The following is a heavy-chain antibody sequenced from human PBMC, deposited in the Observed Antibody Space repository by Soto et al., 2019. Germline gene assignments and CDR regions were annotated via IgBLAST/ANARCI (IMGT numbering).Heavy chain of an antibody. V-gene: IGHV3-7*01. CDR1: GFTLTNYW. CDR3: AQASFSVTTY. CDR2: IKPDGSLK. J-gene: IGHJ4*02. D-gene: IGHD1-1*01. Sequence: PGGSLRLSCAVSGFTLTNYWMAWVRQAPGKGLEWVANIKPDGSLKSYVASVKGRFTISRDSANNSLYLQMNSLRAEDTAVYYCAQASFSVTTYWGRGTLVTVSS.